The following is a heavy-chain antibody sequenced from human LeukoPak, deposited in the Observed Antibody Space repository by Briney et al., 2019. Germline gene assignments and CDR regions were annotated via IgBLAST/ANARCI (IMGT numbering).Heavy chain of an antibody. Sequence: EASVKVSCKASGYTFTDYYIHWVRQAPGQRLEWMGWIDPNSGGTNYAQKFQGRVTMTRDTSTGTAYMDLSKLTFDDTAFYYCARGDIYGDYVWWGQGALVTVSS. D-gene: IGHD4-17*01. CDR3: ARGDIYGDYVW. CDR1: GYTFTDYY. CDR2: IDPNSGGT. V-gene: IGHV1-2*02. J-gene: IGHJ1*01.